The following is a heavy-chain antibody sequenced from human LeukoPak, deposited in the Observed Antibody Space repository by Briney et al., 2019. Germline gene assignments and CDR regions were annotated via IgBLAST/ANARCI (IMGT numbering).Heavy chain of an antibody. J-gene: IGHJ4*02. CDR1: RFTFSSYN. CDR3: AREEGFDY. CDR2: ISSSSSTI. V-gene: IGHV3-48*01. Sequence: GGSLRLSCAASRFTFSSYNMNWVRQAPGKGLEWVSFISSSSSTIYYADSVKGRFTISRDNAKNSLYLQMNSLRAEDTAAYYCAREEGFDYWGQGNLVTVSS.